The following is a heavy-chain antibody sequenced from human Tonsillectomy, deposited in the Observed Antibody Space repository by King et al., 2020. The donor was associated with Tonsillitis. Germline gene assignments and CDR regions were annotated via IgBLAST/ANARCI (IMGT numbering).Heavy chain of an antibody. CDR3: AKWGLQYPYCFGY. J-gene: IGHJ4*02. CDR1: GFTFSNYA. Sequence: VQLVESGGGLVQPGGSLRLSCGASGFTFSNYAMSWVRQAPGKGLEWVSAISGSGGSTNYADSVKGRFTISRDNSKNTQHLQMNSLRAEDTAVYYCAKWGLQYPYCFGYWGQGTLVTVPS. CDR2: ISGSGGST. V-gene: IGHV3-23*04. D-gene: IGHD4-11*01.